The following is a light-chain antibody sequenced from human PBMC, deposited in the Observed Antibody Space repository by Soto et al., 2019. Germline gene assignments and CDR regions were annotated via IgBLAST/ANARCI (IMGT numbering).Light chain of an antibody. J-gene: IGLJ3*02. CDR1: SSNIARRI. CDR3: STWDDSLTGWV. CDR2: SSD. V-gene: IGLV1-44*01. Sequence: QSVMTQPPSASATPGQRVNISCSGSSSNIARRIVYWSQQLPGTATKLLMYSSDLRPSVVPDRFSGSKSGTTASLAISGVQYEDEDDYSCSTWDDSLTGWVLGGGTKVTVL.